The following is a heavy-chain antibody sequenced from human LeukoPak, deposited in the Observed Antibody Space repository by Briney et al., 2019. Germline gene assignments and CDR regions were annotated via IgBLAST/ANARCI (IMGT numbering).Heavy chain of an antibody. J-gene: IGHJ4*02. D-gene: IGHD6-13*01. V-gene: IGHV3-23*01. Sequence: GGSLRLSCAASGFTFGSYAMSWVRQAPGKGLEWVSAISGSGGSTYYADSVKGRFTISRDNSKNTLYLQMNSLRAEDTAVYYCAKILYSSSWYLTPFDYWGQGTLVTVSS. CDR1: GFTFGSYA. CDR3: AKILYSSSWYLTPFDY. CDR2: ISGSGGST.